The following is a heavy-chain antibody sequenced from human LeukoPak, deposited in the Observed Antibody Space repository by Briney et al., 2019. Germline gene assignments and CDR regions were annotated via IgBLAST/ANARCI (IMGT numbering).Heavy chain of an antibody. CDR2: IKEDGSEK. V-gene: IGHV3-7*01. J-gene: IGHJ4*02. CDR1: GFTFSTYW. Sequence: GGSLRLSCAASGFTFSTYWRSWVRQAPGKGLEWVANIKEDGSEKYYGDSVKRRFPLSRDNAKNSLYLQMNSLRAEDTAVYYCARDSSGYQWGQGTLVTVSS. CDR3: ARDSSGYQ. D-gene: IGHD3-22*01.